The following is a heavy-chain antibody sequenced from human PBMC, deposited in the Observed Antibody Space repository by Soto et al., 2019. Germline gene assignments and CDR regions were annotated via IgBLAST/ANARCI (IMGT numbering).Heavy chain of an antibody. CDR2: INSDGSST. J-gene: IGHJ6*02. CDR3: AREDAVVVPAATHGDYYYGMDV. CDR1: GFTFSSYL. V-gene: IGHV3-74*01. D-gene: IGHD2-2*01. Sequence: GGSLRLSCAASGFTFSSYLMHRVRQAPGKGLVWVSRINSDGSSTSYADSVKGRFTISRDNAKNTLYLQMNSLRAEDTAVYYCAREDAVVVPAATHGDYYYGMDVWGQGTTVTV.